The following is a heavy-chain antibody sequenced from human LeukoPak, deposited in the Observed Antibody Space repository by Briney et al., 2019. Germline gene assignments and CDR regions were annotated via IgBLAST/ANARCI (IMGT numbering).Heavy chain of an antibody. CDR3: ARVRDGSSYFDY. CDR1: GGSISSGGYS. V-gene: IGHV4-30-2*01. D-gene: IGHD1-26*01. J-gene: IGHJ4*02. Sequence: SETMSLTCAVSGGSISSGGYSWSWIRQPPGKGLEWIGYIYHSGSTYYNPSLKSRVTISVDRSKNQFSLKLSSVTAADTAVYYCARVRDGSSYFDYWGQGTLVTVSS. CDR2: IYHSGST.